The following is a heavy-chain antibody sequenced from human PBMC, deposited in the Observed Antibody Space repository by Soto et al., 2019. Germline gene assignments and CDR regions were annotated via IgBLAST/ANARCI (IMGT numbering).Heavy chain of an antibody. D-gene: IGHD6-19*01. CDR1: GGTFSSYA. Sequence: ASVKVSCKASGGTFSSYAISWVRQAPGQGLEWMGGIIPIFGTANYAQKFQGRVTITADESTSTAYMELSSLRSEDTAVYYCAIGTGEGVLGSSGWYWFDPWGQGTLVTVSS. CDR3: AIGTGEGVLGSSGWYWFDP. CDR2: IIPIFGTA. V-gene: IGHV1-69*13. J-gene: IGHJ5*02.